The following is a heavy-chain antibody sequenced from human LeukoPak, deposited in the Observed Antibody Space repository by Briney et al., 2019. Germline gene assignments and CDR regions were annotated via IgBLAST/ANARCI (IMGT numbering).Heavy chain of an antibody. Sequence: GGSLRLSCAASGSTFSSYAMSGVRQAPGKGLEWVSPISGGGGSTFYADSVKGRFTISRDNSKSWLCLQMNSLRAEDTAVYYCAKGSTSYYSYAMDIWGQGTTVTVSS. V-gene: IGHV3-23*01. CDR2: ISGGGGST. CDR1: GSTFSSYA. CDR3: AKGSTSYYSYAMDI. J-gene: IGHJ6*02.